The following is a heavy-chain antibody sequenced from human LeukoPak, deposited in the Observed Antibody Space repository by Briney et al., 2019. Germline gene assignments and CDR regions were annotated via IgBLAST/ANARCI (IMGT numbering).Heavy chain of an antibody. CDR3: ARAPIYDFWSGYHDYYFDY. CDR1: GFTFSSYS. Sequence: GGSLRLSCAASGFTFSSYSVNWVRQAPGKGLEWVSYISSSSSTIYYADSVKGRFTISRDNAKNSLYLQMNSLRAEDTAVYYCARAPIYDFWSGYHDYYFDYWGQGTLVTVSS. V-gene: IGHV3-48*01. D-gene: IGHD3-3*01. CDR2: ISSSSSTI. J-gene: IGHJ4*02.